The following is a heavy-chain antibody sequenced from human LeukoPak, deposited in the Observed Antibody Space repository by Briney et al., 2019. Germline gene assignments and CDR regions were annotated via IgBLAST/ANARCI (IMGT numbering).Heavy chain of an antibody. CDR2: IYYSGGT. Sequence: SETLSLTCTVSGGSISSYYWSWIRQPPGKGLEWIGYIYYSGGTNYNPSLKSRVTISVDTSKNQFSLKLSSVTAADTAVYYCARKEESLEWFDHWFDPWGQGTLVTVSS. CDR3: ARKEESLEWFDHWFDP. D-gene: IGHD3-3*01. CDR1: GGSISSYY. V-gene: IGHV4-59*01. J-gene: IGHJ5*02.